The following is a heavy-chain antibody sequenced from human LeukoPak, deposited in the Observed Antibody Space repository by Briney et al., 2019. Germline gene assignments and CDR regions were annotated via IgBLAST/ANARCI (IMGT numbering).Heavy chain of an antibody. CDR3: ATHYYDSSGYFDY. J-gene: IGHJ4*02. Sequence: ASVKVSCKASGGTFSSYAISWVRQAPGQGLEWMGGIIPIFGTANYAQKFQGRVTITTDESTSTAYMELSSLRSEDTAVYYCATHYYDSSGYFDYWGQGTLVIVSS. CDR1: GGTFSSYA. D-gene: IGHD3-22*01. V-gene: IGHV1-69*05. CDR2: IIPIFGTA.